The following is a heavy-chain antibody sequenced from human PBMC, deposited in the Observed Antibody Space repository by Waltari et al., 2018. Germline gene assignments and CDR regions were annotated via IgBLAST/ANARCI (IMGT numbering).Heavy chain of an antibody. V-gene: IGHV3-74*03. CDR3: VRDRGYGGKSGLFDS. CDR1: RFIFDHYW. J-gene: IGHJ4*02. Sequence: EVQLVESGGGSVQPGGSLRLSCAASRFIFDHYWMHWVRQAPGRGLEWVSRISFDGNRITYADSVKGRFTTSRDRAKSILYLEINSLRVEDTAVYYCVRDRGYGGKSGLFDSWGQGIQVTVSP. CDR2: ISFDGNRI. D-gene: IGHD2-15*01.